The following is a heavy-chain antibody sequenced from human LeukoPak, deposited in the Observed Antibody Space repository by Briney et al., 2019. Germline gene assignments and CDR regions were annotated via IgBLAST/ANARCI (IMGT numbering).Heavy chain of an antibody. CDR3: ARDDIELENWFDP. CDR2: IYHSGST. Sequence: SETLSLTCAVSGGSISSSNWWSWVRQPPGKGLEWIGEIYHSGSTNYNPSLKSRVTISVDKSKNQFSLKLSSVTAADTAVYYCARDDIELENWFDPWGQGTLVTVSS. D-gene: IGHD2-8*01. CDR1: GGSISSSNW. J-gene: IGHJ5*02. V-gene: IGHV4-4*02.